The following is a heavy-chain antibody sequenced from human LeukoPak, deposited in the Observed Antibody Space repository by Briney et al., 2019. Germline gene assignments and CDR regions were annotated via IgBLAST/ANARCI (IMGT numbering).Heavy chain of an antibody. CDR2: IWYDGSNK. V-gene: IGHV3-33*08. Sequence: GGSLRLSCAASGFTFSSYAMHWVRQAPGKGLEWVAVIWYDGSNKYYADSVKGRFTISRDNSKNTLYLQMNSLRAEDTAVYYCARDLASSLWLDYWGQGTLVTVSS. CDR3: ARDLASSLWLDY. CDR1: GFTFSSYA. D-gene: IGHD5-18*01. J-gene: IGHJ4*02.